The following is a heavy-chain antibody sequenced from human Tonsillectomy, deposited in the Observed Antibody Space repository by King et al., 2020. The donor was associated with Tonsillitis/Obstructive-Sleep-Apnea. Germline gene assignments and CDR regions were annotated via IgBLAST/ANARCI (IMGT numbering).Heavy chain of an antibody. CDR2: IIPIVGVA. D-gene: IGHD3-22*01. CDR3: ARGTYYDSSGYYRFDY. V-gene: IGHV1-69*10. CDR1: GGTFITYA. Sequence: QLVQSGAEVKRPGSSVKVSCKAPGGTFITYAISWVRQAPGQGLEWMGGIIPIVGVANYAQNFQGRVTITADRSTSTAYMELSSLRSEDTAVYYCARGTYYDSSGYYRFDYWGQGTLVTVSS. J-gene: IGHJ4*02.